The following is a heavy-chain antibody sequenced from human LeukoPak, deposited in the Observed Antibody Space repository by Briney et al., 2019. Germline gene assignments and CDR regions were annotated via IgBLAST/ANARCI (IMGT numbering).Heavy chain of an antibody. Sequence: SETLSLTCAVSGGSIGSGGYSWSWIRQPPGKGLEWIGYIYHSGSTYYNPSLKSRVTISVDRSKNQFSLKLSSVAAADTAVYYCARALGYYDSSGYYPSVAFDIWGQGTMVTVSS. J-gene: IGHJ3*02. D-gene: IGHD3-22*01. CDR2: IYHSGST. V-gene: IGHV4-30-2*01. CDR1: GGSIGSGGYS. CDR3: ARALGYYDSSGYYPSVAFDI.